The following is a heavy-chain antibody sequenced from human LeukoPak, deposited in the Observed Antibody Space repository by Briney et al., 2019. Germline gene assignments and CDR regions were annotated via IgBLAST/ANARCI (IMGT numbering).Heavy chain of an antibody. V-gene: IGHV3-7*05. Sequence: GGSLRLSCAASGFTFSSHWMSWVRPAPGKGLEWVANLKEYGSEKYYVDSVKGRFTISRDSAKISLYLQMNNLRAEDTAVYYCARQNYGLFDYWGQGTLVTVSS. D-gene: IGHD3-10*01. J-gene: IGHJ4*02. CDR1: GFTFSSHW. CDR3: ARQNYGLFDY. CDR2: LKEYGSEK.